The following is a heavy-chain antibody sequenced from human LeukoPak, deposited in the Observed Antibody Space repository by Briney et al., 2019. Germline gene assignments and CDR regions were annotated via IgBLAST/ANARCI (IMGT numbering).Heavy chain of an antibody. CDR3: ARGLLVAAGIDY. V-gene: IGHV3-7*04. CDR2: IKQDGSEK. Sequence: GGSLRLSCAASGFTFSRYWMSWVRQAPGKGLEWVANIKQDGSEKNHVDSVKSRFTISRDNAKNSLYLQMNSLRAEDTAVYYCARGLLVAAGIDYWGQGALVTVSS. D-gene: IGHD6-13*01. CDR1: GFTFSRYW. J-gene: IGHJ4*02.